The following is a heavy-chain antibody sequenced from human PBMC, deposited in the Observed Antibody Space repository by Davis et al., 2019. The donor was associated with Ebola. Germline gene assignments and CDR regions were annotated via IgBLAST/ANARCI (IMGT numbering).Heavy chain of an antibody. CDR3: ATRGS. CDR1: GLSFSNYW. D-gene: IGHD3-10*01. V-gene: IGHV3-23*01. Sequence: GESLKISCAASGLSFSNYWMTWARQAPGKGLEWLSMRHSGSGIFYADSVRGRFTISADTSKNTLYLQMNSLRVDDTAIYYCATRGSWGQGTLVTVSS. CDR2: RHSGSGI. J-gene: IGHJ5*02.